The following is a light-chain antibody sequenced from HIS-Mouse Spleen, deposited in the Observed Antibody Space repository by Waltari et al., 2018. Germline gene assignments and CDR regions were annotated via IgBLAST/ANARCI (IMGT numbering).Light chain of an antibody. CDR1: SGINVGTYR. V-gene: IGLV5-45*03. CDR2: YKSDSDK. Sequence: QAVLTQPSSLSASPGASASLTCTLRSGINVGTYRIYWYQQKPGSPPQYLLRYKSDSDKQQGSGVPSRFSGSKDASANAGILLISGLQSEDEADYYCMIWHSSAYVFGTGTKATVL. J-gene: IGLJ1*01. CDR3: MIWHSSAYV.